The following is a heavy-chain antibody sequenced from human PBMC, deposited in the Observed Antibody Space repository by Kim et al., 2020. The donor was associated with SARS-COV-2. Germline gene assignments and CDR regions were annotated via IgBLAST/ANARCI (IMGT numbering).Heavy chain of an antibody. Sequence: NYTPSRTSRITISINTTKNQFSLKLSSVTAADTAVYYCLWRTVTTIEFDYWGQGTLVTVSS. D-gene: IGHD4-17*01. J-gene: IGHJ4*02. V-gene: IGHV4-34*01. CDR3: LWRTVTTIEFDY.